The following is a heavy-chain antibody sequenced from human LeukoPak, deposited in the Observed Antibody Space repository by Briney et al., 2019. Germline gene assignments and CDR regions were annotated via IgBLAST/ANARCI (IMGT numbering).Heavy chain of an antibody. Sequence: GGSLRLSCAASGFTFSSYRMNWVRQAPGKGLDWVSAISASGGSTSYADSVKGRFTISRDNSKNTLYPQMNSLRAVDTAVYYCASQTSGYSGYSSHYWGQGTLVTVSS. CDR1: GFTFSSYR. CDR2: ISASGGST. CDR3: ASQTSGYSGYSSHY. V-gene: IGHV3-23*01. D-gene: IGHD5-12*01. J-gene: IGHJ4*02.